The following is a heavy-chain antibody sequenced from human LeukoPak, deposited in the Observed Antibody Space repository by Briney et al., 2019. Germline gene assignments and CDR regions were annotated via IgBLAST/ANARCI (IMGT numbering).Heavy chain of an antibody. CDR2: INHSEST. V-gene: IGHV4-34*01. D-gene: IGHD5-12*01. J-gene: IGHJ4*02. Sequence: SETLSLTCAVYGGSFSGYYWSWIRQPPGKGLEWIGEINHSESTNYNPSLKSRVTISVDTSKNQFSLKLSSVTAADTAVYYCARGQSSGDIVATITGFGGLFLRYWGQGTLVTVSS. CDR3: ARGQSSGDIVATITGFGGLFLRY. CDR1: GGSFSGYY.